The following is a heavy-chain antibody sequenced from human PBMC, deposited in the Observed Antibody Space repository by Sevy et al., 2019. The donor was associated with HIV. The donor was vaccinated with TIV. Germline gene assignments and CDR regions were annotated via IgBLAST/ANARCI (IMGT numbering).Heavy chain of an antibody. D-gene: IGHD6-6*01. Sequence: GGSLRLSCAASGFTFSTYWMHWVRQAPGKGLVWVSRINSVGSSTTYADSVKGRFTISRDNAKNTLDLQMNSLRGEDTAVYYCARDGRTNSSIYYYYYMDVWGKGTTVTVSS. CDR1: GFTFSTYW. CDR2: INSVGSST. J-gene: IGHJ6*03. V-gene: IGHV3-74*01. CDR3: ARDGRTNSSIYYYYYMDV.